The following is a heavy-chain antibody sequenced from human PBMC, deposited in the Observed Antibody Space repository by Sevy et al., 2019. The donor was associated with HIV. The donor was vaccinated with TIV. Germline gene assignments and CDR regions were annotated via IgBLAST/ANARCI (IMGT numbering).Heavy chain of an antibody. D-gene: IGHD3-16*01. CDR1: GASINSDY. CDR2: IYYSGDT. J-gene: IGHJ6*03. CDR3: ARTHFSNHCAYQGPGSRCRTYSYCMDV. V-gene: IGHV4-59*13. Sequence: SETLSLTCTVSGASINSDYWTWIRQPPGKGLEWIGNIYYSGDTYYNPSLKSRVAISVDSSKNHFSLRLTYVTAADTAVYYSARTHFSNHCAYQGPGSRCRTYSYCMDVWGEGTTVTVSS.